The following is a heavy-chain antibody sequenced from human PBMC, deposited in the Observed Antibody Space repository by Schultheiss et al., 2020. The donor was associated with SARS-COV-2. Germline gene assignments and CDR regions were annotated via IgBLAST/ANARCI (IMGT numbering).Heavy chain of an antibody. J-gene: IGHJ6*03. CDR2: IYSGGST. D-gene: IGHD3-3*01. CDR3: ARGSYDFWSSYYYYYMDV. V-gene: IGHV3-53*04. CDR1: GFTVSSNY. Sequence: GGSLRLSCAASGFTVSSNYMSWVRQAPGKGLEWVSVIYSGGSTYYADSVKGRFTISRHNSKNTLYLQMNSLRAEDTAVYYCARGSYDFWSSYYYYYMDVWGKGTTVTVSS.